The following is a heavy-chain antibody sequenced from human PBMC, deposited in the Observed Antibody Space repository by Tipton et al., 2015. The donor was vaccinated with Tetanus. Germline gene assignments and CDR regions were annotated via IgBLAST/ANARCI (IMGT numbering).Heavy chain of an antibody. D-gene: IGHD1-14*01. Sequence: QLVQSGAEMKKPGSSVKVSCKASGGTFTNYALSWVRQAPGQGLEWVGGITPIFGTTNSAPKFQGRVTITADESTNTAYMELSNLRSEDTAVYYCVRAPNRISRAYDYWGQGTQITVSS. CDR3: VRAPNRISRAYDY. CDR1: GGTFTNYA. CDR2: ITPIFGTT. V-gene: IGHV1-69*01. J-gene: IGHJ4*02.